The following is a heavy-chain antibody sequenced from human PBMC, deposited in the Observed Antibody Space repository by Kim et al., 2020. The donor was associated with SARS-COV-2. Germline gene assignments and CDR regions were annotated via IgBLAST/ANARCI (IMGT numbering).Heavy chain of an antibody. Sequence: SETLSLTCTVSGGSISSYYWSWIRQPPGKGLEWIGYIYYSGSTNYNPSLKSRVTISVDTSKNQFSLKLSSVTAADTAVYYCARAGRITIFGVVGWFDPLG. V-gene: IGHV4-59*01. D-gene: IGHD3-3*01. J-gene: IGHJ5*02. CDR2: IYYSGST. CDR1: GGSISSYY. CDR3: ARAGRITIFGVVGWFDP.